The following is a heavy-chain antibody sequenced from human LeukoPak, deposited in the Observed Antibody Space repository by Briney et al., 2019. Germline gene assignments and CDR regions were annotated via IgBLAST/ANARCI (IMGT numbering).Heavy chain of an antibody. CDR2: ISHSGST. CDR3: ARHGYCSGGSCYWDY. Sequence: KPSETLSLTCAVSGGSITSSKWWSWVRQPPAKGLEWIGEISHSGSTNYNPSLKSRVTISVDTSNNQVSLKLSSVTAADTAVYYCARHGYCSGGSCYWDYWGQGTLVTVSS. CDR1: GGSITSSKW. D-gene: IGHD2-15*01. V-gene: IGHV4-4*02. J-gene: IGHJ4*02.